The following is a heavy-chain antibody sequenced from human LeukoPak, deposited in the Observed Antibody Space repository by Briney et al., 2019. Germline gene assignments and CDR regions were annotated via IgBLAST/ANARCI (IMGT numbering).Heavy chain of an antibody. D-gene: IGHD3-3*01. V-gene: IGHV4-59*01. Sequence: PSETLSLTCTVSGASISSLYWSWLRQPPGRGLEWIGFISNSGSPTYNPSLNSRVTISLDTSKNQFSLKVNYVTAADTAVYYCAKVPRADFGVAINRKFVFDSWGLGTLVTVSS. CDR1: GASISSLY. J-gene: IGHJ4*02. CDR3: AKVPRADFGVAINRKFVFDS. CDR2: ISNSGSP.